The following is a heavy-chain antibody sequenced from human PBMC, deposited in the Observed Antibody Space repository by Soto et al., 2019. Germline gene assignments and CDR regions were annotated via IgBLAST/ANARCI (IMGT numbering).Heavy chain of an antibody. Sequence: GASVKVSCKASGYTFSSYAMHWVRQAPGQRLEWLGRINPKSGGTSTAQKFQGWVTMTTDTSISTASMELTRLTSDDTAIYYCARGDSTDCSNGVCSFFYNHDMDVWGQGTTVTVSS. D-gene: IGHD2-8*01. J-gene: IGHJ6*02. CDR2: INPKSGGT. CDR1: GYTFSSYA. V-gene: IGHV1-2*04. CDR3: ARGDSTDCSNGVCSFFYNHDMDV.